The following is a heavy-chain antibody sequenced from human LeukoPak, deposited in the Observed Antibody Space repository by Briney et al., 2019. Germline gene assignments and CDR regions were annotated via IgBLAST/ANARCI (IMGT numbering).Heavy chain of an antibody. CDR3: AREDSGGSGSSYYYYYGMDV. V-gene: IGHV1-69*01. D-gene: IGHD3-10*01. CDR1: GGTFSSYA. Sequence: SVKVSCKASGGTFSSYAISWVRQAPGQGLEWMGGIIPIFGTANYAQKFQGRVTITADESSSTAYMELSSLRSEDTAVYYCAREDSGGSGSSYYYYYGMDVWGQGTTVTVSS. J-gene: IGHJ6*02. CDR2: IIPIFGTA.